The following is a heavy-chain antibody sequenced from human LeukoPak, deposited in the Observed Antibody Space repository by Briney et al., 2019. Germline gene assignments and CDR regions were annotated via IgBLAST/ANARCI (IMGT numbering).Heavy chain of an antibody. D-gene: IGHD3-10*01. V-gene: IGHV1-69*01. CDR2: IIPIFGTS. J-gene: IGHJ4*02. CDR3: ARDGGTITMVRGVIIGRGYFDY. CDR1: GGTFSSYA. Sequence: SVKVSCKASGGTFSSYAINWVRQAPGQGLEWMGGIIPIFGTSNYAQKFQGRVTITADESTSTAYMELSSLRSEDTAVYYCARDGGTITMVRGVIIGRGYFDYWGQGTLVTVSS.